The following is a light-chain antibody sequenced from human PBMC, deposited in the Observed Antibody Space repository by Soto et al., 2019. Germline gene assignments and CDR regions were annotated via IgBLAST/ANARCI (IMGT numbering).Light chain of an antibody. V-gene: IGKV3-15*01. CDR1: QSVSSN. J-gene: IGKJ1*01. Sequence: EILMTQSPATLSVSPGERATLSCRASQSVSSNLAWYQQKPGQAPRLLIYGASTRATGIPARFSDSGSGTEFTLTISSLQSEDFAVYYCQQYNNWPPWTFGQGTKVDIK. CDR3: QQYNNWPPWT. CDR2: GAS.